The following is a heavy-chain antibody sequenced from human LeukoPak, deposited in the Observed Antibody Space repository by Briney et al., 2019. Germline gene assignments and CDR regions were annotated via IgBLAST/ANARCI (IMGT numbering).Heavy chain of an antibody. CDR3: ARRYCSSTSCTLDY. J-gene: IGHJ4*02. CDR1: GFTFSTYE. CDR2: ISSGGSTT. Sequence: GGSLRPSCAASGFTFSTYEMNWVRQAPGRGLEWVSYISSGGSTTYYADSVKGRLTISRDNAKNSLYLQMNNLRGDDTAVYYCARRYCSSTSCTLDYWGQGTQVTASS. D-gene: IGHD2-2*01. V-gene: IGHV3-48*03.